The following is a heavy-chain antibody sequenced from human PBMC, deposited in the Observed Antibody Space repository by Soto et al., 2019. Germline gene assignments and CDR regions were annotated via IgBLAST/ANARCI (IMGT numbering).Heavy chain of an antibody. D-gene: IGHD6-19*01. CDR3: ARDLESIAVAGTFDY. V-gene: IGHV1-18*01. CDR1: GYTFTSYG. CDR2: ISAYNGNT. J-gene: IGHJ4*02. Sequence: ASVKVSCKASGYTFTSYGISWVRQAPGQGLEWMGWISAYNGNTNYAQKLQGRVTMTTDTSTSTSYMELGSLRSDDTAVYYCARDLESIAVAGTFDYWGQGTLVTSPQ.